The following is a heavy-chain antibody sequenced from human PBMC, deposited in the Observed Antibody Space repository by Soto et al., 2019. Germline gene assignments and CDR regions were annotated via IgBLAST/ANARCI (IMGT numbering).Heavy chain of an antibody. CDR1: GFTFSSYA. Sequence: EVQLLESGGGLVQPGGSLRLSCAASGFTFSSYAMSWVRQAPGKGLEWVSAISGSGGSTYYADSVKGRFTISRDNSKNTLYLQMNSLRAEDTSVYYCAKKTVNGVVVADDYWGQGTLVTVSS. D-gene: IGHD2-15*01. CDR3: AKKTVNGVVVADDY. CDR2: ISGSGGST. J-gene: IGHJ4*02. V-gene: IGHV3-23*01.